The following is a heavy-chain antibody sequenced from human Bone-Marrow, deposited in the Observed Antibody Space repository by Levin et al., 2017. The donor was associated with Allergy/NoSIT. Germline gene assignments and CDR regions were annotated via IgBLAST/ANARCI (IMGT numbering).Heavy chain of an antibody. D-gene: IGHD6-13*01. CDR3: ASSAAADDAFDI. V-gene: IGHV3-11*03. Sequence: GGSLRLSCAASGFTFSDYYMSWIRQAPGKGLEWVSYISSSSSYTNYADSVKGRFTISRDNAKNSLYLQMNSLRAEDTAVYYCASSAAADDAFDIWGQGTMVTVSS. CDR1: GFTFSDYY. J-gene: IGHJ3*02. CDR2: ISSSSSYT.